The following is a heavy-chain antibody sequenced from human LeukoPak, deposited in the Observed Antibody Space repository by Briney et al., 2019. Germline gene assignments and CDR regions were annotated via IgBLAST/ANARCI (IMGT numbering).Heavy chain of an antibody. CDR3: ARVRGSYSSDY. J-gene: IGHJ4*02. CDR2: ISKDGRTV. Sequence: PGGSLRLSCAASGFTFSDYYMSWIRQAPGKGLEWVSFISKDGRTVSYADSVKGQFTISRDNSKNSLNLQMNSLTADDTAVYFCARVRGSYSSDYWGQGTLVTVSS. D-gene: IGHD5-12*01. CDR1: GFTFSDYY. V-gene: IGHV3-11*01.